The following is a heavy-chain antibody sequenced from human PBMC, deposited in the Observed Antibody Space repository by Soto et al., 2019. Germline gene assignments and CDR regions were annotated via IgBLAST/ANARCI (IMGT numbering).Heavy chain of an antibody. Sequence: GGSLRLSCVASGLTFGSRAMSWVRQAPGEGLQWVSTITDTGGDAKYADSVRGRFVISRDNSKKTLYLQMTSLTAEDSAMYLCARGSTDSYPGSRIFDFWGRGTLVTVSS. CDR2: ITDTGGDA. V-gene: IGHV3-23*01. CDR1: GLTFGSRA. CDR3: ARGSTDSYPGSRIFDF. J-gene: IGHJ4*02. D-gene: IGHD3-10*01.